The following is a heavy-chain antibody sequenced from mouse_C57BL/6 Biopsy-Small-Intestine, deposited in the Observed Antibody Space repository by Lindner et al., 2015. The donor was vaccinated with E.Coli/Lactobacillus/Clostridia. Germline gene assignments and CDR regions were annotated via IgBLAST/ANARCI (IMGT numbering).Heavy chain of an antibody. Sequence: VQLQESGGDLVKPGGSLKLSCAASGFTFSSYGMYWVRQTPDKRLEWAATISSGGSYTYYPDSVKGRFTISRDNAKNTLYLQMSSLKSEDTAMYYCARHPLYYSNPYYAMDYWGQGTSVTVSS. J-gene: IGHJ4*01. CDR3: ARHPLYYSNPYYAMDY. D-gene: IGHD2-5*01. CDR1: GFTFSSYG. CDR2: ISSGGSYT. V-gene: IGHV5-6*01.